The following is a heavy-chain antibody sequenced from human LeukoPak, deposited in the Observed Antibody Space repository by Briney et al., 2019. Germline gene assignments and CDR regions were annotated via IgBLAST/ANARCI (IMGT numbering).Heavy chain of an antibody. J-gene: IGHJ6*03. CDR3: AKDLGVTYGDYAVYYYYYMDV. D-gene: IGHD4-17*01. CDR2: ISGSGGST. Sequence: PGGSLRLSCAASGFTFSSYAMSWVRQAPGKGLEWVSAISGSGGSTYYADSVKGRFTISRDNSKNTLYLQMNSLRAEDTAVYYCAKDLGVTYGDYAVYYYYYMDVWGKGTTVTVS. V-gene: IGHV3-23*01. CDR1: GFTFSSYA.